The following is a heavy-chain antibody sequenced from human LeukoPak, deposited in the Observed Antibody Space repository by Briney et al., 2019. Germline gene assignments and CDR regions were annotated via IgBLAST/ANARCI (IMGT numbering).Heavy chain of an antibody. J-gene: IGHJ4*02. D-gene: IGHD2-15*01. CDR2: ISSSGSTI. CDR1: GFTFSDYY. Sequence: GGSPRLSCAASGFTFSDYYVSWIRQAPGKGLEWVSYISSSGSTIYYADSVKGRFTISRDNAKNSLYLQMNSLRAEDTAVYYCATCTRGVVVVAATEDYWGQGTLVTVSS. V-gene: IGHV3-11*04. CDR3: ATCTRGVVVVAATEDY.